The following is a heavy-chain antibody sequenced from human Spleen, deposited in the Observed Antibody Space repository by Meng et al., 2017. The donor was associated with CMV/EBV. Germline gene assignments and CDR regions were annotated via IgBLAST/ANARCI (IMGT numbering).Heavy chain of an antibody. CDR1: GFTFSSYA. Sequence: GESLKISCAASGFTFSSYAMSWVRQAPGKGLEWVSAISVSGGSTNYADSVEGRFTISRDDFRNTLYLQMDSLRAEDTAVYYCAKEGKSVYSGSSYASWGQGTLVTVSS. J-gene: IGHJ4*02. D-gene: IGHD1-26*01. V-gene: IGHV3-23*01. CDR3: AKEGKSVYSGSSYAS. CDR2: ISVSGGST.